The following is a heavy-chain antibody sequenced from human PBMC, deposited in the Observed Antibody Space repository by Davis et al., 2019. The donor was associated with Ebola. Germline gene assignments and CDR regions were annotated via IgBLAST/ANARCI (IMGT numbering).Heavy chain of an antibody. CDR2: LKPSDGST. CDR3: ARDNSFWTTDY. Sequence: ASVQVSCKASGYTFISHKMHWLRQAPGQGLEWMGILKPSDGSTSYAQNFQGRVSMTRDTSTSTVYMELSSLRSEDTAVYYCARDNSFWTTDYWGQGTLVTVSS. J-gene: IGHJ4*02. D-gene: IGHD3/OR15-3a*01. CDR1: GYTFISHK. V-gene: IGHV1-46*01.